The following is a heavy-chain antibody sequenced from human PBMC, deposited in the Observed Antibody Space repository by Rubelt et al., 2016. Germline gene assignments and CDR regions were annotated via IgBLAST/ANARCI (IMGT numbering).Heavy chain of an antibody. V-gene: IGHV1-3*01. D-gene: IGHD6-19*01. CDR1: GYTFTSYA. Sequence: QVQLVQSGAEVKKPGASVKVSCKASGYTFTSYAMHWVRQAPGQRLEWMGWINAGNGNTKYSQKFRARVTVTRATSASTACMELSSWRSEGTAVYYCARVIWGSGWSNNWFDPWGQGTLVTVSS. CDR3: ARVIWGSGWSNNWFDP. J-gene: IGHJ5*02. CDR2: INAGNGNT.